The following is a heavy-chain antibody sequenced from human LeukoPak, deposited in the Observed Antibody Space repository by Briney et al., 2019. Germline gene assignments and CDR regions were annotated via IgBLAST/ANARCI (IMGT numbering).Heavy chain of an antibody. CDR3: ARGCRVVPGVHNVGMTSYYNGMDV. J-gene: IGHJ6*02. CDR1: GYTFTSYY. Sequence: ASVKVSCKPSGYTFTSYYMHWVRQAPGQGLEWMGIINPSGGNTSYAQKFQGRVTTTRDPSTSTVYMEVVSLRPEDTAVYYCARGCRVVPGVHNVGMTSYYNGMDVWGQGTTVTVSS. CDR2: INPSGGNT. V-gene: IGHV1-46*01. D-gene: IGHD2-2*01.